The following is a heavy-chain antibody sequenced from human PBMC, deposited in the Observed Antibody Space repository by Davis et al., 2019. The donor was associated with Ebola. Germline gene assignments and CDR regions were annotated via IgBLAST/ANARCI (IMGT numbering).Heavy chain of an antibody. CDR1: GFTFDDYA. Sequence: GGSLRLSCAASGFTFDDYAMHWVRPAPGKGLEWVSGISWNSGSIGYADSVKGRFTISRDNAKNSLYLQMNSMRAEETAVYYCARRTGYWGQGTLVTVSS. CDR3: ARRTGY. J-gene: IGHJ4*02. D-gene: IGHD1-1*01. V-gene: IGHV3-9*01. CDR2: ISWNSGSI.